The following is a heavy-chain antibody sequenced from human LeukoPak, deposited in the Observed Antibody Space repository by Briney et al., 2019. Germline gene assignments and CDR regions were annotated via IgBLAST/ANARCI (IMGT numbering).Heavy chain of an antibody. CDR3: ATKTSGSYPFDD. Sequence: GGSLRLSCAASGFTFTSYSMNWVRQAPGKGLEWVSSISSSSTSIYYADSVKGRFTISRDNAKNSLYLQMNSLRAEDTAVYYCATKTSGSYPFDDWGQGTLVTVSS. CDR2: ISSSSTSI. V-gene: IGHV3-21*01. D-gene: IGHD1-26*01. J-gene: IGHJ4*02. CDR1: GFTFTSYS.